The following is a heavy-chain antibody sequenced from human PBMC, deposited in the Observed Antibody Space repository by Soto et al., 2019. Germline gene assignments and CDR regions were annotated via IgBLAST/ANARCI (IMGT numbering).Heavy chain of an antibody. D-gene: IGHD6-13*01. J-gene: IGHJ6*02. V-gene: IGHV3-30*04. CDR3: ARAPPRGIAAPGTWGSGMDV. CDR1: GFSFSSYS. CDR2: ISYDGSNK. Sequence: GGSLRLSCAASGFSFSSYSIHWVRQAPGKGLEWVAVISYDGSNKYYADSVKGRFTITRDSSKNTVSLQMNSLRLEDTAVYYCARAPPRGIAAPGTWGSGMDVWGQGTTVTV.